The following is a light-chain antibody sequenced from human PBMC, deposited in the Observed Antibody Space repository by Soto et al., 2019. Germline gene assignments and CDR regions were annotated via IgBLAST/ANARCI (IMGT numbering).Light chain of an antibody. Sequence: EIVLTQSPGTLSLSPGERATLSCRASQSVSSSYLAWYQQKPGQAPRLLIYGASSRATGIPDRFSGSGSGTDFPLTISRLEPEDSAVYYCQQYGSSPGWTFGQGTKVEIK. CDR1: QSVSSSY. CDR2: GAS. J-gene: IGKJ1*01. CDR3: QQYGSSPGWT. V-gene: IGKV3-20*01.